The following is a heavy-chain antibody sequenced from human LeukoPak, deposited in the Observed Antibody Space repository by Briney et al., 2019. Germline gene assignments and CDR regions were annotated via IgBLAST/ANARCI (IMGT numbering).Heavy chain of an antibody. CDR2: INRSGGT. J-gene: IGHJ4*02. D-gene: IGHD3-22*01. CDR3: ARGRSGYYSRGGVLDY. CDR1: GGSFSGYY. V-gene: IGHV4-34*01. Sequence: SETLSLTCAVYGGSFSGYYWSWIRQPPGKGLEWIGEINRSGGTNYNPSLKSRVTISVDTSKNQFSLKLSSVTAADTAVYYCARGRSGYYSRGGVLDYWGQGTLVTVSS.